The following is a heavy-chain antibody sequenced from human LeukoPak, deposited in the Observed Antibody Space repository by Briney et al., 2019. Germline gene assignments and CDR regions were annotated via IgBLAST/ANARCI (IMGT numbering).Heavy chain of an antibody. CDR2: IIPIFGTA. CDR3: ARDITVAGNRFDY. V-gene: IGHV1-69*05. Sequence: GWIIPIFGTANYAQKFQGRVTITTDESTSTAYMELSSLRSEDTAVYYCARDITVAGNRFDYWGQGTLVTVS. J-gene: IGHJ4*02. D-gene: IGHD6-19*01.